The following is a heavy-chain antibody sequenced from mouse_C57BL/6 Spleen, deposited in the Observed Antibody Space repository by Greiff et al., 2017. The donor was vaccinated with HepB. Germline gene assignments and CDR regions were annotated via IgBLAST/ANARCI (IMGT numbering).Heavy chain of an antibody. Sequence: VKLVESGAELVRPGTSVKMSCKASGYTFTNYWIGWAKQRPGHGLEWIGDIYPGGGYTNYNEKFKGKATLTADKSSSTAYMQFSSLTSEDSAIYYCARQGTAQAAYAMDYWGQGTSVTVSS. CDR3: ARQGTAQAAYAMDY. V-gene: IGHV1-63*01. CDR1: GYTFTNYW. D-gene: IGHD3-2*02. CDR2: IYPGGGYT. J-gene: IGHJ4*01.